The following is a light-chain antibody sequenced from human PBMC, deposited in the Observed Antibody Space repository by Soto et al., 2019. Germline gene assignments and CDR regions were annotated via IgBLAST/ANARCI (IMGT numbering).Light chain of an antibody. CDR1: QSVSSD. J-gene: IGKJ1*01. V-gene: IGKV3-15*01. Sequence: EIVMTQSPATLSVSPGERATLSCRASQSVSSDLAWYQQKPGKAPRLLIYGASTRATGIPARFSGSGSGTEFTLTISSLQSEDFAVYYCQQYNNFPLTFGQGTKVEIK. CDR2: GAS. CDR3: QQYNNFPLT.